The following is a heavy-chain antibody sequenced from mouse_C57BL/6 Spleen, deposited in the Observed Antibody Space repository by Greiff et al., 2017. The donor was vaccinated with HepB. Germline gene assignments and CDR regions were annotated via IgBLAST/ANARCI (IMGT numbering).Heavy chain of an antibody. Sequence: VQLQQPGAELVRPGSSVKLSCKASGYTFTSYWMHWVKQRPIQGLEWIGNIDPSDSETHYNQKFKDKATLTVDKSSSTAYMQLSSLTSEDSAVYYCASGGWSYYFDYWGQGTTLTVSS. CDR3: ASGGWSYYFDY. V-gene: IGHV1-52*01. D-gene: IGHD2-3*01. CDR2: IDPSDSET. CDR1: GYTFTSYW. J-gene: IGHJ2*01.